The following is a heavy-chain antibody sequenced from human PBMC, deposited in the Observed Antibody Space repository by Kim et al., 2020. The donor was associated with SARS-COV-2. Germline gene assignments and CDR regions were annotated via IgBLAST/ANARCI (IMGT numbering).Heavy chain of an antibody. CDR2: IIPILGIA. CDR3: ARPLPYGSGRHKYYYGMDV. V-gene: IGHV1-69*02. J-gene: IGHJ6*02. D-gene: IGHD3-10*01. Sequence: SVKVSCKASGGTFSSYTISWVRQAPGQGLEWMGRIIPILGIANYAQKFQGRVTITADKSTSTAYMELSSLRSEDTAVYYCARPLPYGSGRHKYYYGMDVWGQGTTVTVSS. CDR1: GGTFSSYT.